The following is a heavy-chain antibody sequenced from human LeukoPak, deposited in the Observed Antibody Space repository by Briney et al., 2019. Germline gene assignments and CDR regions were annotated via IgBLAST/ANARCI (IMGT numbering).Heavy chain of an antibody. J-gene: IGHJ3*02. CDR3: ATLSPGDAFDI. CDR1: GFTFSSYS. CDR2: ISSSSSYI. V-gene: IGHV3-21*01. Sequence: GGSLRLSCAASGFTFSSYSMNWVRQAPGKGLEWVSSISSSSSYIYYADSVKGRFTISRDNAKNSLYLQMNSLRAEDTAVYYCATLSPGDAFDIWGQGTMVTVSS.